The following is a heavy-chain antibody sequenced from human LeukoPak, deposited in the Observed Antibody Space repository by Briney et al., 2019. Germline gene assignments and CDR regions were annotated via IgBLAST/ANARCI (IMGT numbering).Heavy chain of an antibody. CDR3: TGSFGELTFFDY. D-gene: IGHD3-10*01. V-gene: IGHV3-49*04. CDR1: GFTSGPYG. CDR2: FRSKAYGATP. Sequence: GGSLRLSRTTSGFTSGPYGMSSVRQAPGPGLKWVGFFRSKAYGATPETGASVKGRFTISRDDSKSTAYLQMNSLKTEDTAVYYCTGSFGELTFFDYWGLGTLVTVSS. J-gene: IGHJ4*02.